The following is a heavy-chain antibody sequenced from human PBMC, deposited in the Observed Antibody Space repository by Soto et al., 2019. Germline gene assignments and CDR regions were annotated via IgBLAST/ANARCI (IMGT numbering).Heavy chain of an antibody. V-gene: IGHV3-30*18. Sequence: GGSLRLSCAASGLTFSSYGMHWVRQAPGKGLEWVAHISYDGSNEHYVDSVKGRFTISRDNSKNTLYLQMNSLRAEDTAVYYCAKGSRRYCISTSCYRGGNWFDPWGQGTLVTVSS. J-gene: IGHJ5*02. CDR2: ISYDGSNE. CDR1: GLTFSSYG. D-gene: IGHD2-2*01. CDR3: AKGSRRYCISTSCYRGGNWFDP.